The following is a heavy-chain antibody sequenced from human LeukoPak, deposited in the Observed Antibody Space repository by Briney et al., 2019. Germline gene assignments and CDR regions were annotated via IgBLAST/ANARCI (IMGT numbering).Heavy chain of an antibody. Sequence: SETLSLTCTVSGGSISSSYWSWIRQPPGKGLEWIGHTFYGGNANYNPSLKSRVTISVDTSKNQFSLNLSSVTAADTAVYYCAKGGPEASAGLSWFDPWGQGTLVTVSS. V-gene: IGHV4-59*01. D-gene: IGHD1-14*01. CDR1: GGSISSSY. CDR3: AKGGPEASAGLSWFDP. CDR2: TFYGGNA. J-gene: IGHJ5*02.